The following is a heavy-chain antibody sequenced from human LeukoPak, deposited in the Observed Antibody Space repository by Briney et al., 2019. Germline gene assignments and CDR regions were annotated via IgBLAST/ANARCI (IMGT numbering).Heavy chain of an antibody. Sequence: ASVKASCKTSGYTFTGYYMHWVRQAPGQGLEWMGWINPNTGGTKFAHKFQGRVTMTRDTSISTAYMDLTTLTSDDTAVYYCARVDVPGHFSLNLGYWGQGTLLTVTS. CDR3: ARVDVPGHFSLNLGY. V-gene: IGHV1-2*02. CDR2: INPNTGGT. J-gene: IGHJ4*02. CDR1: GYTFTGYY. D-gene: IGHD3-9*01.